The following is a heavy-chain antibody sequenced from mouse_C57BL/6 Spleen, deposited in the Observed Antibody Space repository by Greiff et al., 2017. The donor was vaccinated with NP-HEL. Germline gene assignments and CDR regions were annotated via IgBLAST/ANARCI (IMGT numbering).Heavy chain of an antibody. CDR3: VREGAGTRFDY. D-gene: IGHD4-1*01. CDR2: IRSKSNNYAT. CDR1: GFSFNTYA. V-gene: IGHV10-1*01. Sequence: EVKLVESGGGLVQPKGSLKLSCAASGFSFNTYAMNWVRQAPGKGLEWVARIRSKSNNYATYYADSVKDRFTISRDDSESMLYLQMNNLKTEDTAMYYCVREGAGTRFDYWGQGTTLTVSS. J-gene: IGHJ2*01.